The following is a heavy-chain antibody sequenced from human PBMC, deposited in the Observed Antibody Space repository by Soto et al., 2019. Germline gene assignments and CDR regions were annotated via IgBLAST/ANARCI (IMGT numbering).Heavy chain of an antibody. CDR1: GGSLSSGGYY. V-gene: IGHV4-31*03. Sequence: QSLPCTVSGGSLSSGGYYWSWIRQHPGKGLEWIGYICYTGSAYYNPSLKSRLTISVDTSKNQFSLKLSSVTAEDTAVYYCAREAYYYDSSGYFSKYFDSWGQGTLVTVSS. CDR2: ICYTGSA. CDR3: AREAYYYDSSGYFSKYFDS. J-gene: IGHJ4*02. D-gene: IGHD3-22*01.